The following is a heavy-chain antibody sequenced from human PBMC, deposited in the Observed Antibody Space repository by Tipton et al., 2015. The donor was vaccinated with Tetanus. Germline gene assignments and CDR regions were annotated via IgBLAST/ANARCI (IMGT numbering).Heavy chain of an antibody. D-gene: IGHD6-6*01. CDR1: GYTFTSYY. V-gene: IGHV1-46*01. Sequence: QSGAEVKKPGASVKVSCKAPGYTFTSYYMHWVRQAPGQGLEWMGIINPSGGSTSYAQKFQGRVTMTRDTSTSTVYMELSSLRSGGTAVYYCARSSIAGRWFDPWGQGTLVTVSS. CDR2: INPSGGST. J-gene: IGHJ5*02. CDR3: ARSSIAGRWFDP.